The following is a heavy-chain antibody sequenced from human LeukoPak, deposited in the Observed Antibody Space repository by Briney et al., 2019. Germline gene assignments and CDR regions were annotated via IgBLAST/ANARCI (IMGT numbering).Heavy chain of an antibody. J-gene: IGHJ4*02. CDR1: GASYNAYY. D-gene: IGHD3-3*01. CDR3: AVGITILGVAASFDS. CDR2: IDHRGNA. Sequence: SETLSLTCAVYGASYNAYYWSWLRQPPGKGLEWIGDIDHRGNATYNPSLKSRLSISADASKNQFSLKLNSVTDADTAVYYCAVGITILGVAASFDSWGQGNLVIVSS. V-gene: IGHV4-34*01.